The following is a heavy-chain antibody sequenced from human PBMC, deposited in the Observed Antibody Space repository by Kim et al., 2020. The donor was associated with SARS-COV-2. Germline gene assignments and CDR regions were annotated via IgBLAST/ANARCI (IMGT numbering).Heavy chain of an antibody. D-gene: IGHD6-13*01. Sequence: GGSLRLSCAASGFTFSSYEMNWVRQAPGKGLEWVSYISSSGSTIYYADSVKGRFTISRDNAKNSLYLQMNSLRAEDTAVYYCARDSAISIAAAGLYYYYGMDDWGQGTTVTVSS. V-gene: IGHV3-48*03. CDR2: ISSSGSTI. J-gene: IGHJ6*02. CDR3: ARDSAISIAAAGLYYYYGMDD. CDR1: GFTFSSYE.